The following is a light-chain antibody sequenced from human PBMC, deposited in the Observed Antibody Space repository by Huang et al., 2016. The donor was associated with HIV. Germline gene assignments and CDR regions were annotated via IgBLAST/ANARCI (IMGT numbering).Light chain of an antibody. CDR3: QQYSSYIQWT. CDR2: QAS. Sequence: DIQMTQSPSTLSASVGDRVTIICRASQSVRSWLAWYQQKHGKAPKLLIYQASTLQNCVPSRFSGSGSGTEFTLTISSLQPDDFATYYCQQYSSYIQWTFGQGTKVEI. CDR1: QSVRSW. V-gene: IGKV1-5*03. J-gene: IGKJ1*01.